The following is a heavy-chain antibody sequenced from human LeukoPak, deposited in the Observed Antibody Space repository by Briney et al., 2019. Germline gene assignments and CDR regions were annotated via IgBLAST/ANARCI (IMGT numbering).Heavy chain of an antibody. J-gene: IGHJ4*02. V-gene: IGHV3-21*01. Sequence: PGGSLRLSCAASGFTFSSYAMNWVRQAPGKGLEWVSSISSSSAYYADSVKGRFTISRDNAKNSLYLQMNSLRAEDTAVYYCARDPTWNSGWDFDYWGQGTLATVSS. CDR1: GFTFSSYA. CDR2: ISSSSAY. D-gene: IGHD6-19*01. CDR3: ARDPTWNSGWDFDY.